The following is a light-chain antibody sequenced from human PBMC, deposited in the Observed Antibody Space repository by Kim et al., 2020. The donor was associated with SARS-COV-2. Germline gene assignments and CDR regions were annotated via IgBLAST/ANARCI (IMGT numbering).Light chain of an antibody. CDR2: AAS. J-gene: IGKJ1*01. CDR3: QKYNSAPWT. Sequence: VSVGDRVTITCRASQGITSSLAWYQQKPGKVPQLLIYAASALQSGVPSRFSGSGSWTEFTLTISSLQPEDVATYYCQKYNSAPWTFGQGTKVEIK. CDR1: QGITSS. V-gene: IGKV1-27*01.